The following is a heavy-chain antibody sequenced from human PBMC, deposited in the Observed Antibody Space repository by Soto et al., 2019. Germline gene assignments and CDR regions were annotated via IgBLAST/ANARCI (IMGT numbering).Heavy chain of an antibody. J-gene: IGHJ4*02. D-gene: IGHD2-15*01. V-gene: IGHV3-11*06. CDR2: ISSSSSYT. CDR3: ARGPDIAGSY. Sequence: WGSLRLSCAASGFTFSDYYMSWIRQAPGKGLEWVSYISSSSSYTNYADSVKGRFTISRDNAKNSLYLQMNSLRAEDTAVYYCARGPDIAGSYWGQGTLVTVSS. CDR1: GFTFSDYY.